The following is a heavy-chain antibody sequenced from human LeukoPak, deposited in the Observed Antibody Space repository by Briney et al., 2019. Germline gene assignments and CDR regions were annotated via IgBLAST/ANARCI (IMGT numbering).Heavy chain of an antibody. J-gene: IGHJ4*02. CDR3: AKDKMGSSWYYFDY. V-gene: IGHV3-23*01. CDR2: ISGSGGST. Sequence: HTGGSLRLSCAASGFTFSSYAMSWVRQAPGKGLEWVSAISGSGGSTYYADSVKGRFTISRDNSKNTLYLQMNSLRVEDTAVYYCAKDKMGSSWYYFDYWGQGTLVTVSS. CDR1: GFTFSSYA. D-gene: IGHD6-13*01.